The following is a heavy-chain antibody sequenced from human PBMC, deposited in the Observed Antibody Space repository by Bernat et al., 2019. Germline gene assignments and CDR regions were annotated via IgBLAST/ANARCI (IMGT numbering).Heavy chain of an antibody. J-gene: IGHJ4*02. D-gene: IGHD4-17*01. V-gene: IGHV7-4-1*02. Sequence: QVQLVQSGSELKEPGASVKVSCKASGYIFITYAMNWVRQAPGRGPEWRGWINTNTGNPTYVQGFTGRFVFSLDTSVSTAYLQISSLKAEDTAVYYCARDRGGRLRLFEYWGQGTLVTVSS. CDR2: INTNTGNP. CDR3: ARDRGGRLRLFEY. CDR1: GYIFITYA.